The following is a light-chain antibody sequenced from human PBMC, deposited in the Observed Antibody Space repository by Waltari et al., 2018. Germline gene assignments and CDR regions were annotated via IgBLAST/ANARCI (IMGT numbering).Light chain of an antibody. Sequence: EIVLTQSPATLSLSPGERATPSCRASQSIGSYLAWYQQKPGQAPRRLVSDASTRASDIPARFSASGSGTDFTLSISSLEPEDFAVYFCQQRYSWPLTFGGGTKVDLK. V-gene: IGKV3-11*01. CDR2: DAS. J-gene: IGKJ4*01. CDR1: QSIGSY. CDR3: QQRYSWPLT.